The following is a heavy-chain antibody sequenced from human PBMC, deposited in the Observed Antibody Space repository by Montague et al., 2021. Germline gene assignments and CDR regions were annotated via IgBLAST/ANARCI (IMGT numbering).Heavy chain of an antibody. Sequence: SLRLSCAASGFTLSSYDMHWVRQATGKGLEWVSAIGTAGDTYYPGSVKGRFTISRENAKNSLYLQMNSLRAGDTAVYYCARGAHSSGYYGYYYYYGMDVWGQGTTVTVSS. V-gene: IGHV3-13*04. CDR2: IGTAGDT. CDR3: ARGAHSSGYYGYYYYYGMDV. D-gene: IGHD3-22*01. J-gene: IGHJ6*02. CDR1: GFTLSSYD.